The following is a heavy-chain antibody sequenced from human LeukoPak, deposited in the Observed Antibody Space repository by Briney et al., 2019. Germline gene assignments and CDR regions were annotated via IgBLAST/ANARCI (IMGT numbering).Heavy chain of an antibody. CDR3: ARGHCSIGTCDVFYFDY. J-gene: IGHJ4*02. V-gene: IGHV1-2*02. CDR2: INPNSGGT. Sequence: ASVKVSCKASGYTFTGYYMHWVRQAPGQGLEWMGWINPNSGGTNYAQKFQGRVTMTRGTSTSTAYMELSSLRSDDSAVYYCARGHCSIGTCDVFYFDYWGQGILVTVSS. D-gene: IGHD2-15*01. CDR1: GYTFTGYY.